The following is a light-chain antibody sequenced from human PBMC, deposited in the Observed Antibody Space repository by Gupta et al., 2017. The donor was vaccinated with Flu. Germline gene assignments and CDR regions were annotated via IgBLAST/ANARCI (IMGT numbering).Light chain of an antibody. Sequence: QSALTQPASVSGSPGQSITISCTGTSSDVGGYNYVSWYQQHPGKAPKLMIFEVSNRPSGVSNRFSGSKSGNTASLTISGLQAEDEADYYCCSYTSSSTWGFGGGTKLTVL. J-gene: IGLJ3*02. V-gene: IGLV2-14*01. CDR2: EVS. CDR1: SSDVGGYNY. CDR3: CSYTSSSTWG.